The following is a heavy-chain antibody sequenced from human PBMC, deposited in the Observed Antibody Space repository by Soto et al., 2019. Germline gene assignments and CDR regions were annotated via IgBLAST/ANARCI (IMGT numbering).Heavy chain of an antibody. Sequence: QITLEESGPTLVTPPQPLTLTCSFSGFSLDTSGVSVGWVRQSPGKALEWLALIIWAGDKRDTASLKSRLTITKDTSKNQVVPRMTNMDPVDTGTYYCAHKQKCTGYSFGGGWGQGTVVTVSS. CDR2: IIWAGDK. V-gene: IGHV2-5*02. D-gene: IGHD2-15*01. J-gene: IGHJ4*02. CDR3: AHKQKCTGYSFGGG. CDR1: GFSLDTSGVS.